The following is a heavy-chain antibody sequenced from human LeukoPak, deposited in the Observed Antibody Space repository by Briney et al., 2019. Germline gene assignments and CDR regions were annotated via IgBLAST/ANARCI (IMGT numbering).Heavy chain of an antibody. CDR1: GFTFSSYW. Sequence: PGGSLRLSCAASGFTFSSYWMSWVRQAPGKGLEWVANIKQDGSDKYYVDSVKGRFTISRDNAKNSLYLQMNSLRAEDTAVYYCARDNTIFGVAHINYWGQGTLVTVSS. CDR2: IKQDGSDK. J-gene: IGHJ4*02. D-gene: IGHD3-3*01. V-gene: IGHV3-7*01. CDR3: ARDNTIFGVAHINY.